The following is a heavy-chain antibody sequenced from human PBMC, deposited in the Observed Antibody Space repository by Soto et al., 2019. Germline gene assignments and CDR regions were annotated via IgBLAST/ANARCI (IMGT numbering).Heavy chain of an antibody. J-gene: IGHJ6*02. Sequence: PSETLSLTCTVSGGSISSYYWSWIRQPPGKGLEWIGYIYYSGSTNYNPSLKSRVTISVDTSKNQFSLKLSSVTAADTAVYYCARDIVSPNYYYYYYGMDVWGQGTTVTVSS. CDR1: GGSISSYY. CDR3: ARDIVSPNYYYYYYGMDV. V-gene: IGHV4-59*01. D-gene: IGHD2-21*01. CDR2: IYYSGST.